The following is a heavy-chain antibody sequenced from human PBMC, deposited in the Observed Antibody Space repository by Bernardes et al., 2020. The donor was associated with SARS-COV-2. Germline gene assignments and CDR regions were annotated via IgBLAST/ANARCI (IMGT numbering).Heavy chain of an antibody. V-gene: IGHV1-2*02. CDR3: ARVLNWNDLEFDP. CDR2: INPNSGGT. Sequence: ASVKVSCMTSGDTLSLYDISWVRQAPGQGLEWMGWINPNSGGTNYAQKFQGRVTMTRDTSISTAYMELSRLRSDDTAVYYCARVLNWNDLEFDPWGQGTLVTVSS. D-gene: IGHD1-1*01. J-gene: IGHJ5*02. CDR1: GDTLSLYD.